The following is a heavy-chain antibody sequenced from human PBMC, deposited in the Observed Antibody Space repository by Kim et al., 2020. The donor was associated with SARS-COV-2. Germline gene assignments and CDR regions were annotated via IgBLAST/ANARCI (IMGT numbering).Heavy chain of an antibody. Sequence: TYYADSVKGRFIVSRDDDTNSLLLQMHSLRDEDTSLYYCVGGSGGLFDFDYWGQGTLVTVSS. CDR2: T. D-gene: IGHD2-15*01. CDR3: VGGSGGLFDFDY. J-gene: IGHJ4*02. V-gene: IGHV3-48*02.